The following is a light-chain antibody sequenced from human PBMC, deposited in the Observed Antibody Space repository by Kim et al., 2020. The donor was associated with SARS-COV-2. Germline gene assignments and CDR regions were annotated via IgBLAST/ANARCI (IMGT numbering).Light chain of an antibody. CDR2: QTT. J-gene: IGLJ3*02. Sequence: GPGSPPGGTRTGPVTIGHYANGLKQKPGDVPRTLIFQTTNKQSWTPARFSGSLLGGKAALTLTGAQPEDEADYYCLLVYAAARLWVFGGGTQLTVL. CDR3: LLVYAAARLWV. V-gene: IGLV7-46*01. CDR1: TGPVTIGHY.